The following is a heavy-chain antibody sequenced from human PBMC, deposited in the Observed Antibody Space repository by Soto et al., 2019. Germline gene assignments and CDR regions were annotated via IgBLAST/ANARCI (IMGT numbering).Heavy chain of an antibody. CDR2: INPNSGGT. CDR3: ARVALLDYDVWSGYQDYGMEV. D-gene: IGHD3-3*01. Sequence: ASLKVSCKASGYTFTGYYMHWVRQAPGQGLEWMGWINPNSGGTNYAQKFQGRVTMTRDTSISTAYMELSRLRSDDTAVYYCARVALLDYDVWSGYQDYGMEVWGQGPTVTVSS. CDR1: GYTFTGYY. V-gene: IGHV1-2*02. J-gene: IGHJ6*02.